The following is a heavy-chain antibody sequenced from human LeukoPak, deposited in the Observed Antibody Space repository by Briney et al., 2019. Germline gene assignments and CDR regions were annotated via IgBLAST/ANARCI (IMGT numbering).Heavy chain of an antibody. D-gene: IGHD3-3*01. CDR1: GGSFSGYD. CDR3: ARDITIFGVVITNP. Sequence: SETLSLTCAVYGGSFSGYDWSWIRQPPGKGLEGIGEINHSGSTNYNPSLKRRVTISVDTSKNQFSLKLSSVTAADTAVYYCARDITIFGVVITNPWGQGTLVTVSS. CDR2: INHSGST. J-gene: IGHJ5*02. V-gene: IGHV4-34*01.